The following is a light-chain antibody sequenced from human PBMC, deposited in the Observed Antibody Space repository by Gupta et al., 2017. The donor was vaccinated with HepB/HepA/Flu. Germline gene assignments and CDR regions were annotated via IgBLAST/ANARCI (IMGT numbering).Light chain of an antibody. CDR2: WAS. J-gene: IGKJ1*01. V-gene: IGKV4-1*01. CDR3: LQYYSTPRT. CDR1: QSLLYSSNNKNY. Sequence: DIVMTQSPASLAVSLGERATVNCKSSQSLLYSSNNKNYLAWYQQKPGQPPKLLIYWASTRESGVPDRFSGSGSGADFTLTISSLQAEDVAVYYCLQYYSTPRTFGQGTKVEIK.